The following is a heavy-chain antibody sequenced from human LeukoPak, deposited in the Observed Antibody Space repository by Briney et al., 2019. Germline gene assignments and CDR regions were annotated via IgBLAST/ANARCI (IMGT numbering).Heavy chain of an antibody. Sequence: GGSLRLSCAASGFTFSSYSMNWVRQAPGKGLEWVSSISSSSSYIYYVDSVKGRFTISRDNAKNSLYLQMNSLRAEDTAVYYCARDADILTVYSFDNWGQGTLVTVSS. D-gene: IGHD3-9*01. CDR3: ARDADILTVYSFDN. CDR1: GFTFSSYS. CDR2: ISSSSSYI. J-gene: IGHJ4*02. V-gene: IGHV3-21*01.